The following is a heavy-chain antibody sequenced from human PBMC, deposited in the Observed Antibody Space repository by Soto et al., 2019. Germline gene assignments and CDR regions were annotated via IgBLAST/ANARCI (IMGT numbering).Heavy chain of an antibody. CDR3: GRAPPGSSSWFVFNI. J-gene: IGHJ3*02. CDR2: ISSSIRYI. V-gene: IGHV3-48*02. CDR1: GFTVSSYS. D-gene: IGHD6-13*01. Sequence: PGGSLRLSCAASGFTVSSYSMNWVRQAPGQGLEWVSYISSSIRYIYYADSVKGRFTISRDNADNSLYLQMNSLRDEDTAVFYCGRAPPGSSSWFVFNIGAKGTMVTVPS.